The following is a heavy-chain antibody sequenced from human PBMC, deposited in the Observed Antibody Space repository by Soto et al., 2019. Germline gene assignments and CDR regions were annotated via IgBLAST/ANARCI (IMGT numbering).Heavy chain of an antibody. V-gene: IGHV4-31*03. CDR3: ARCFMVRGVNDYYYGMDV. J-gene: IGHJ6*02. Sequence: SETLSLTCTVSDGSISSGDYYWSWIRQHPGKGLEWIGYIYYSGSTYYSPSLKSRVTISVDMSKNQFSLKLSSVTAADTAVYYCARCFMVRGVNDYYYGMDVWGQGTTVTVSS. D-gene: IGHD3-10*01. CDR1: DGSISSGDYY. CDR2: IYYSGST.